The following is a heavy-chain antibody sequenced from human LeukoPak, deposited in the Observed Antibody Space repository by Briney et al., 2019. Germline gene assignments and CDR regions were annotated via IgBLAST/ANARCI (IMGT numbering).Heavy chain of an antibody. D-gene: IGHD2-2*01. J-gene: IGHJ6*03. V-gene: IGHV3-48*01. Sequence: GGSLRLSCAASGLTFSSYSMNWVRQAPGKGLEWVSYISSSSSTIYYADSVKGRFTISRDNAKNSLYLQMNSLRAEDTAVYYCARTPLGYCSSTSCYDGYYYMDVWGKGTTVTVSS. CDR3: ARTPLGYCSSTSCYDGYYYMDV. CDR2: ISSSSSTI. CDR1: GLTFSSYS.